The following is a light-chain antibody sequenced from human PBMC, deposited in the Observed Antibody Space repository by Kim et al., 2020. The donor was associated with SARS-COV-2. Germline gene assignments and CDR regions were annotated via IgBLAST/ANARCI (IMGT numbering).Light chain of an antibody. CDR2: GAS. J-gene: IGKJ1*01. Sequence: ETVMTQSPATLSVSPGERVTLSCRASQSVSSNSGSHNINSNLAWYRQKPGQTPRLLIFGASTRATGIPARFSGSGSRTEFTLTISSLQSEDFAVYYCQQYNNWPPTFGQGTKVDIK. CDR3: QQYNNWPPT. CDR1: QSVSSNSGSHNINSN. V-gene: IGKV3-15*01.